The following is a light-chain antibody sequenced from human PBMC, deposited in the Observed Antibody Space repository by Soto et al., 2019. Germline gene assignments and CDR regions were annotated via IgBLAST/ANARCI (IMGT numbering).Light chain of an antibody. J-gene: IGKJ1*01. V-gene: IGKV1-12*01. CDR1: QGINSW. CDR3: QQANSFPWT. Sequence: DIQMTQSPSSVSASVGDRVTMTCRASQGINSWLAWYQQKPGKAPKLLIYAASNLQSGVPSRFSGSGSGTDFPLTLSSLQPEDFATYYCQQANSFPWTFGQGTKVEIK. CDR2: AAS.